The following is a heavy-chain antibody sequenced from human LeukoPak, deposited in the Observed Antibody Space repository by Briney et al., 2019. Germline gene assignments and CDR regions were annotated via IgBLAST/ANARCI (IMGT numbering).Heavy chain of an antibody. D-gene: IGHD3-9*01. CDR3: ARAGFDWLLFFSPWFDP. CDR1: GGSFSGYY. Sequence: SETLSLTCAVYGGSFSGYYWSWIRQPPGKGLEWIGEINHSGSTNYNPSLKSRVTISVDTSKNQFSLMLSSATAADTAVYYCARAGFDWLLFFSPWFDPWGQGTLVTVSS. CDR2: INHSGST. V-gene: IGHV4-34*01. J-gene: IGHJ5*02.